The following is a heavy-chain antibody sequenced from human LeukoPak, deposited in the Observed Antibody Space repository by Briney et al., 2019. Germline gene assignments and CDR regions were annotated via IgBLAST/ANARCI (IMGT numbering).Heavy chain of an antibody. CDR3: ARDASYHSSGWYYFDY. CDR2: IRYDGANK. D-gene: IGHD6-19*01. Sequence: GGSLRLSCAPSGFTFSTSGMYWVRQAPGKGLEWVTFIRYDGANKYYADSVKGRFTISRDNSKNTLYLRMNSLRAEDTAVYYCARDASYHSSGWYYFDYWGQGTLVTVSS. V-gene: IGHV3-30*02. CDR1: GFTFSTSG. J-gene: IGHJ4*02.